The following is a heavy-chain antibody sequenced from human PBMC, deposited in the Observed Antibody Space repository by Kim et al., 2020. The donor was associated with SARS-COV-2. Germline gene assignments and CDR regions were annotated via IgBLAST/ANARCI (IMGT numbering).Heavy chain of an antibody. V-gene: IGHV3-48*02. Sequence: GGSLRLSCAASGFTFSSYSMNWVRQAPGKGLEWVSYISSSSSTIYYADSVKGRFTISRDNAKNSLYLQMNSLRDEDTAVYYCARDRITIFGVVITHSFDYWGQGTLVTVSS. CDR2: ISSSSSTI. J-gene: IGHJ4*02. D-gene: IGHD3-3*01. CDR3: ARDRITIFGVVITHSFDY. CDR1: GFTFSSYS.